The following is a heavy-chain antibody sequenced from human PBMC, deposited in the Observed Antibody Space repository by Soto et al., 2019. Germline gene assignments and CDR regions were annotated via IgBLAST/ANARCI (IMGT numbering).Heavy chain of an antibody. Sequence: QVQLVQSGAEVKKPGASVKVSCKASGYTFTSYDINWVRQATGQGLEWMGWMNPNSGNTGYAQKFQGRVTMTRNTSISTAYMELRSLRSEDTAVYYCARGPWSCGWYRWYGMDVWGQGTTVTVSS. CDR2: MNPNSGNT. V-gene: IGHV1-8*01. D-gene: IGHD6-19*01. J-gene: IGHJ6*02. CDR3: ARGPWSCGWYRWYGMDV. CDR1: GYTFTSYD.